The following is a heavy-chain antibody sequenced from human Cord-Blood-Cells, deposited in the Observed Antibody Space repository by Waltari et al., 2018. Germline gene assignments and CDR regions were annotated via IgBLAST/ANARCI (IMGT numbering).Heavy chain of an antibody. Sequence: EVQLVESGGGLVKPGGSLRLSCAASGFTFSSYSMNWVRQAPGKGLEWVSSISSSSSYIYYADSVKGRFTISRDNAKNSLYLQMNSLRAEDTAVYYCARGGGYSYGLSWVYYYYYMDVWGKGTTVTVSS. J-gene: IGHJ6*03. CDR3: ARGGGYSYGLSWVYYYYYMDV. CDR1: GFTFSSYS. V-gene: IGHV3-21*01. D-gene: IGHD5-18*01. CDR2: ISSSSSYI.